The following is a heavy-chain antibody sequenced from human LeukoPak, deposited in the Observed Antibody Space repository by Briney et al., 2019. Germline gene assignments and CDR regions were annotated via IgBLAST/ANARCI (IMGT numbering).Heavy chain of an antibody. J-gene: IGHJ1*01. CDR2: ISSSSSYI. CDR3: ASKRQGIAVA. D-gene: IGHD6-13*01. CDR1: GFTFSSYG. Sequence: GGSLRLSCAASGFTFSSYGMSWVRQAPGKGLEWVSSISSSSSYIYYADSVKGRFTISRDNAKNSLYLQMNSLRAEDTAVYYCASKRQGIAVAWGQGTLVTVSS. V-gene: IGHV3-21*01.